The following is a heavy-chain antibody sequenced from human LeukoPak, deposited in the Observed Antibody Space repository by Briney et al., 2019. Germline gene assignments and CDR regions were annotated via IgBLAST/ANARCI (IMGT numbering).Heavy chain of an antibody. V-gene: IGHV4-59*01. CDR3: ARLFDYDNSGAPDIFDI. CDR2: VSYTGRT. D-gene: IGHD3-22*01. CDR1: GGYISHNY. J-gene: IGHJ3*02. Sequence: SETLSLTCSVSGGYISHNYWTWIRQSPGKGLEYLGHVSYTGRTRYNPSLQSRLTMSLDTSNNHFSLQLTSVTAADTAVYYFARLFDYDNSGAPDIFDIWGEGTMLNVSS.